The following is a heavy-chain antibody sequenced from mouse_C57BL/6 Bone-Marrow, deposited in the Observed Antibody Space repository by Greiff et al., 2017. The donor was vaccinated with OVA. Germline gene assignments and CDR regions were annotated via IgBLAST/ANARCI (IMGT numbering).Heavy chain of an antibody. J-gene: IGHJ3*01. V-gene: IGHV1-52*01. CDR3: ARERTTVVEGAWFAD. D-gene: IGHD1-1*01. Sequence: QVQLQQPGAELVRPGSSVKLSCKASGYTFTSYWMHWVKQRPIQGLEWIGNIDPSDSETHYNQKFKDKATLTVDKSSSTAYMQLSSLTSEDSAVYYCARERTTVVEGAWFADWGKGTLVTVSA. CDR2: IDPSDSET. CDR1: GYTFTSYW.